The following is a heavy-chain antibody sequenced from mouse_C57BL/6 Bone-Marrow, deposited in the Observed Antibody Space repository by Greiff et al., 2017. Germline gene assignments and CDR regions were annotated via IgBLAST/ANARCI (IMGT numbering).Heavy chain of an antibody. J-gene: IGHJ2*01. CDR2: ISYDGSN. V-gene: IGHV3-6*01. D-gene: IGHD2-2*01. CDR3: AKLWLRRGLDY. Sequence: ESGPGLVNPSQSLSLTCSVTGYSITSGYYWNWIRQFPGNKLEWMGYISYDGSNNYNPSLKNRISITRDTSKNQFFLKLNSVTTEDTATYYCAKLWLRRGLDYWGQGTTLTVSS. CDR1: GYSITSGYY.